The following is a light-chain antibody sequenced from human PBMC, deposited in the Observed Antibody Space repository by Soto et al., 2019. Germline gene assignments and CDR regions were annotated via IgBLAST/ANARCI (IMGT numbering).Light chain of an antibody. Sequence: EIVLSQSPDNLSLSPGERATLPCRASQSVSSSYLAWYQQKPGQAPRLLIYGASSRATGIPDRYSGSGSGTDFTLTISRLEPEDFAVYYCQQYGSSPPLTFGGGTKVDNK. CDR3: QQYGSSPPLT. CDR1: QSVSSSY. CDR2: GAS. J-gene: IGKJ4*01. V-gene: IGKV3-20*01.